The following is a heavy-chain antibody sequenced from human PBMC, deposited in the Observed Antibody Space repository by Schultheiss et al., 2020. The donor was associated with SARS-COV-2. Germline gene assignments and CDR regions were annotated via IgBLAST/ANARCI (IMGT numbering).Heavy chain of an antibody. CDR2: ISAYNGNT. CDR3: ASQQENDSSFDY. CDR1: GYTFTSYG. J-gene: IGHJ4*02. D-gene: IGHD3-22*01. V-gene: IGHV1-18*01. Sequence: ASVKVSCKASGYTFTSYGISWVRQAPGQGLEWMGWISAYNGNTNYAQKLQGRVTMTTDTSTSTAYMELSSLRSDDTAVYYCASQQENDSSFDYWGQGTLVTVSS.